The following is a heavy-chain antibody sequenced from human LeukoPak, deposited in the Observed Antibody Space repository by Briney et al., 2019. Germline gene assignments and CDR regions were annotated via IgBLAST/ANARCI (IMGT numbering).Heavy chain of an antibody. Sequence: GGSLRLSCAASGFTFDDYAMHWVRQAPGKGLEWVSGISWNSGSIGYADSVKGRFTISRDNAKNSLYLQMNSLRAEDTAVYYCARDAVAVDYWGQGTLVTVSS. CDR3: ARDAVAVDY. CDR2: ISWNSGSI. D-gene: IGHD6-19*01. J-gene: IGHJ4*02. CDR1: GFTFDDYA. V-gene: IGHV3-9*01.